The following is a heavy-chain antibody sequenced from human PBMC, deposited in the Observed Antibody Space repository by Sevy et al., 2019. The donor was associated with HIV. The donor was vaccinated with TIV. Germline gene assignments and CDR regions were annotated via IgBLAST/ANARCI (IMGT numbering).Heavy chain of an antibody. CDR2: INPSGGSA. CDR3: AREVVPAAIRTYYYFEY. J-gene: IGHJ4*02. CDR1: GYTFTSYY. V-gene: IGHV1-46*04. D-gene: IGHD2-2*02. Sequence: ASVKVSCNASGYTFTSYYIHWVRQAPGQGLEWMGIINPSGGSASYAQKLQGRVTMTRDTSTSTVYMELSSLRSEETAVYYCAREVVPAAIRTYYYFEYWGQGTLVTVSS.